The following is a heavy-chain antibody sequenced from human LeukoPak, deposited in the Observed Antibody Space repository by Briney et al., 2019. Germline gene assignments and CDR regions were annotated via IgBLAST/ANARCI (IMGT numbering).Heavy chain of an antibody. CDR2: IYGGGGT. Sequence: GGSLRLSCAASGFTVSSTYMTWVRQAPGKGLEWVSVIYGGGGTYYGDSVKGRFTISRDNSKNTLDLQMNSLRSEDTAVYYCARDSQLGMITGTTVRTYYYYGMDVWGQGTTVTVSS. V-gene: IGHV3-53*05. J-gene: IGHJ6*02. D-gene: IGHD1-7*01. CDR1: GFTVSSTY. CDR3: ARDSQLGMITGTTVRTYYYYGMDV.